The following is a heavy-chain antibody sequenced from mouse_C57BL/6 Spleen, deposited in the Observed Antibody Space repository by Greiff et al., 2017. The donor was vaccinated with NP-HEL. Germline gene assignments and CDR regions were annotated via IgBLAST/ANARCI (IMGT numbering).Heavy chain of an antibody. D-gene: IGHD3-2*02. Sequence: QVQLQQSGPELVKPGASVKISCKASGYAFSSSWMNWVKQRPGKGLEWIGRIYPGDGDTNYNGKFKGKATLTADKSSSTAYMQLSRLTAEDSAVYFCARGTAQAHFDYWGQGTTLTVSS. CDR1: GYAFSSSW. J-gene: IGHJ2*01. CDR2: IYPGDGDT. CDR3: ARGTAQAHFDY. V-gene: IGHV1-82*01.